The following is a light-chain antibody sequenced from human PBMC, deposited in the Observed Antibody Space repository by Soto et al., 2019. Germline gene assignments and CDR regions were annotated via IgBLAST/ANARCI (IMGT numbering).Light chain of an antibody. CDR2: AAS. J-gene: IGKJ2*01. V-gene: IGKV1-6*01. Sequence: AIQMTQSPYSLSASVGDRVTITCRASQGIRNDLGWSQQKPGKAPKLLIYAASSLQSGVPSRFSGSGSGTDFTLTISSRQPEDFATYYCLQDYNYPYTFGQGTKLEIK. CDR1: QGIRND. CDR3: LQDYNYPYT.